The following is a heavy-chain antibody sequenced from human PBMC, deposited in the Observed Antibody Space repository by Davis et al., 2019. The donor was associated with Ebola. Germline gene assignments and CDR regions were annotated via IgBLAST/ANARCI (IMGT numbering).Heavy chain of an antibody. V-gene: IGHV1-69*05. CDR3: ARGNINYDYFDY. CDR1: GYTFTSYG. CDR2: IIPIFGTA. Sequence: AASVTVSCKASGYTFTSYGISWVRQAPGQGLEWMGGIIPIFGTANYAQKFQGRVTITRDTSASTVYMELSSLRSEDTAVYYCARGNINYDYFDYWGQGTLVTVSS. J-gene: IGHJ4*02. D-gene: IGHD4-11*01.